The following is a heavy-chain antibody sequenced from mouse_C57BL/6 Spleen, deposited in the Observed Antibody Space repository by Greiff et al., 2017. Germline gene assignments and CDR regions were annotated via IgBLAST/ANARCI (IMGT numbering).Heavy chain of an antibody. CDR3: ARGKVYYGNYFDY. CDR2: ISYDGSN. Sequence: ESGPGLVKPSQSLSLTCSVTGYSITSGYYWNWIRQFPGNKLEWMGYISYDGSNNYNPSLKNRISITRDTSKNQFFLKLNSVTTEDTATYYGARGKVYYGNYFDYWGQGTTLTVSS. CDR1: GYSITSGYY. J-gene: IGHJ2*01. V-gene: IGHV3-6*01. D-gene: IGHD2-1*01.